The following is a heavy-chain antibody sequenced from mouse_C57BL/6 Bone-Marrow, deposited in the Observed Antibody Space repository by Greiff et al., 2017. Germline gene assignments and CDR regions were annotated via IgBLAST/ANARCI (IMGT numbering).Heavy chain of an antibody. CDR1: GYSFTSYY. CDR3: ARRDDYAWFAY. D-gene: IGHD2-4*01. V-gene: IGHV1-66*01. CDR2: IYPGSGNT. Sequence: VQLQQSGPELVKPGASVKISCKASGYSFTSYYIHWVKQRPGQGLEWIGWIYPGSGNTKYNEKFKGKATLTADTSSSPAYMQLSSLTSEDSAVYYCARRDDYAWFAYWGQGTLVTVSA. J-gene: IGHJ3*01.